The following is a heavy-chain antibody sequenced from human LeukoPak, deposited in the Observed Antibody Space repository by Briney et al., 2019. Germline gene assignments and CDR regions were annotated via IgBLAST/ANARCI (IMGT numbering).Heavy chain of an antibody. V-gene: IGHV1-24*01. CDR2: FDPEDGET. D-gene: IGHD6-6*01. CDR3: ARENIVWSSSFFDY. Sequence: ASVKVSCKVSGYTLTELSMHWVRQAPGKGLEWMGGFDPEDGETIYAQKFQGRVTMTEDTSTDTAYMELSRLRSDDTAVYYCARENIVWSSSFFDYWGQGTLVTVSS. J-gene: IGHJ4*02. CDR1: GYTLTELS.